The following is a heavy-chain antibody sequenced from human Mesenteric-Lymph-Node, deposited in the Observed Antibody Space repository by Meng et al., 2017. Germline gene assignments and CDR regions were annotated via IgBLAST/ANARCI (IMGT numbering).Heavy chain of an antibody. CDR1: GFTFSSYS. D-gene: IGHD6-19*01. CDR2: ISSSSSYI. J-gene: IGHJ6*02. V-gene: IGHV3-21*01. CDR3: ARSRVAGTGYYYYYGMDV. Sequence: GESLKISCAASGFTFSSYSMNWVRQAPGKGLEWVSSISSSSSYIYYADSVKGRFTISRDNAKNSLYLQMNSLRAEDTAVYYCARSRVAGTGYYYYYGMDVWGQGTTVTVSS.